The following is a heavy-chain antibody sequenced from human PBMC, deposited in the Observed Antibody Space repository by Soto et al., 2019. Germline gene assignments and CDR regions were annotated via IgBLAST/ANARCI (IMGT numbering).Heavy chain of an antibody. CDR2: ISFDGVHK. D-gene: IGHD2-2*01. J-gene: IGHJ6*02. CDR3: ARLYCSRTSCPPYYYYYGLNV. Sequence: GGSLRLSCAGSGFILGDYALHWVRQAPGKGLEWVAVISFDGVHKYYADSVQGRFTISRDNSQNTLYLQMNSLRGEDTAVYYCARLYCSRTSCPPYYYYYGLNVWGQGTTVTVSS. V-gene: IGHV3-30*17. CDR1: GFILGDYA.